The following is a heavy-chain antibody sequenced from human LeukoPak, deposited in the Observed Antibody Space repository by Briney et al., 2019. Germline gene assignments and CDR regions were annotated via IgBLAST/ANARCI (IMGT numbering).Heavy chain of an antibody. D-gene: IGHD3-3*01. Sequence: GASVKVSCKASVYTFTSYDINWVRQATGQGLEWMGWMNPNSGNTGYAQKFQGRVTMTRNTSISTAYMELSSLRSEDTAVYYCARAFWSFPPFDTWGQGTMVTVSS. V-gene: IGHV1-8*01. J-gene: IGHJ3*02. CDR2: MNPNSGNT. CDR1: VYTFTSYD. CDR3: ARAFWSFPPFDT.